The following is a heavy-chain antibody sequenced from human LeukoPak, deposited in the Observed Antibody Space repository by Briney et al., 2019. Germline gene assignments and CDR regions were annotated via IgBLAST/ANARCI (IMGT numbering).Heavy chain of an antibody. CDR2: ISAYNGNT. V-gene: IGHV1-18*01. D-gene: IGHD3-3*01. CDR1: GYTFTSYG. CDR3: ARGGWGTTIFGNGMDV. Sequence: GSVKVSCKASGYTFTSYGISWVRQAPGQGLEWMGCISAYNGNTNYAQKLQGRVTMTTDTSTSTAYMELRSLRSDDTAVYYCARGGWGTTIFGNGMDVWGQGTTVTVSS. J-gene: IGHJ6*02.